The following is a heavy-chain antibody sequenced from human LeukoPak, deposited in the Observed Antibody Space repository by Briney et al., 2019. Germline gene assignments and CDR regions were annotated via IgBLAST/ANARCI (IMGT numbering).Heavy chain of an antibody. CDR2: IKQDGSEK. D-gene: IGHD6-13*01. CDR3: ARDGFYSSSGFDY. CDR1: GFTFSSYW. V-gene: IGHV3-7*01. J-gene: IGHJ4*02. Sequence: PGGSLRLSCAASGFTFSSYWMSWVRQAPGKGLEWVANIKQDGSEKYYVDSVKGRLTISRDNAKNSLYLQMNSLRAEDTAVYYCARDGFYSSSGFDYWGQGTLVTVSS.